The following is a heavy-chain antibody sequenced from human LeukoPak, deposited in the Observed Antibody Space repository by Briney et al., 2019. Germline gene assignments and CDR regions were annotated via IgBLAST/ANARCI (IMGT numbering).Heavy chain of an antibody. Sequence: GRSLRLSCAASGFTFSSYAMHWVRQAPGKGLEWVAVISYDGSNKYYADSVKGRFTISRDNSKNTLYLQMNSLRAEDTAVYYCASPGIAVAGTPSKAFDIWGQGTMVTVSS. CDR3: ASPGIAVAGTPSKAFDI. CDR2: ISYDGSNK. CDR1: GFTFSSYA. V-gene: IGHV3-30-3*01. D-gene: IGHD6-19*01. J-gene: IGHJ3*02.